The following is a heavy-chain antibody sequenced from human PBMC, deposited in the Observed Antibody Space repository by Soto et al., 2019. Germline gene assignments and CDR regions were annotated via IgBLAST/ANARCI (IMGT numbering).Heavy chain of an antibody. CDR1: GYTFTGYY. D-gene: IGHD2-2*01. CDR2: INPNSGGT. J-gene: IGHJ6*03. CDR3: ARDSCSSTSCYHYYYYYMDV. V-gene: IGHV1-2*04. Sequence: QVQLVQSGAEVKKPGASVKVSCKASGYTFTGYYMHWVRQAPGQGLEWMGWINPNSGGTNYAQKFQGWVTMTRDTSISTAYMELSRLRSDETAVYYCARDSCSSTSCYHYYYYYMDVWGKGTTVTVSS.